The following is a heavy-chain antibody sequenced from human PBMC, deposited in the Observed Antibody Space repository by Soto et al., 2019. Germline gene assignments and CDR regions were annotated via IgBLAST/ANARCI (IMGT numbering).Heavy chain of an antibody. CDR1: GFTFSSYA. V-gene: IGHV3-23*01. CDR2: ISGSGGST. CDR3: AKDRLYGVELINAFDI. Sequence: EVQLLESGGGLVQPGGSLRLSCAASGFTFSSYAMTWVRQAPGKGLEWVSAISGSGGSTYYADSVKGRFTISRDNSKNTLYLQMNSLRAEDTAVYYCAKDRLYGVELINAFDIWGQGTMVNVSS. D-gene: IGHD4-17*01. J-gene: IGHJ3*02.